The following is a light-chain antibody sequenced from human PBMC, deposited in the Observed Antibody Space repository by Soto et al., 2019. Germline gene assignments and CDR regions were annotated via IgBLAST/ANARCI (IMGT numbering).Light chain of an antibody. CDR2: WAS. Sequence: DIVMTQSPDSLAVSLGERATINCKSSQSVLYSSNNKNYLAWYQQKQGQPPKALIYWASTRESGVPDRFSGSGSGTDFTLTISSLQAEDVAVSYCQKYYTTPWTFGQGTKVEIK. V-gene: IGKV4-1*01. CDR3: QKYYTTPWT. CDR1: QSVLYSSNNKNY. J-gene: IGKJ1*01.